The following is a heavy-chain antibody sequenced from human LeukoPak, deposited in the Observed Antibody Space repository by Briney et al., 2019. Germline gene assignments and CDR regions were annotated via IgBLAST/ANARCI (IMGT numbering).Heavy chain of an antibody. CDR1: GFTISTNY. D-gene: IGHD1-26*01. J-gene: IGHJ5*02. V-gene: IGHV3-66*01. CDR2: IYASGST. Sequence: QPGRSLRLSCVASGFTISTNYMSWVRQAPGKGLKWVSVIYASGSTYYADSMKGSFTISRDNSKNTLYLQMNSLRAEDTAVYYCAREVGSWGQGTLVTVSS. CDR3: AREVGS.